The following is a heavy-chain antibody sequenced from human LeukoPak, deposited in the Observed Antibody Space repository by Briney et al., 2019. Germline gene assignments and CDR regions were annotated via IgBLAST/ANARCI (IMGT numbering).Heavy chain of an antibody. V-gene: IGHV5-51*01. CDR3: ARPGIAVAGAGFDY. Sequence: IIYPGDSDTRYSPSFQGQVTISADKSISTAYLQWSSLKASDTAMYYCARPGIAVAGAGFDYWGQGTLVTVSS. D-gene: IGHD6-19*01. CDR2: IYPGDSDT. J-gene: IGHJ4*02.